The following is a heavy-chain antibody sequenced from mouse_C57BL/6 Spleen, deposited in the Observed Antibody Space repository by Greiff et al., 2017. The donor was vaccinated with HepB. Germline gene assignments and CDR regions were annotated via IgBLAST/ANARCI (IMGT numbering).Heavy chain of an antibody. J-gene: IGHJ2*01. CDR2: IDPSDSET. V-gene: IGHV1-52*01. Sequence: QVQLQQPGAELVRPGSSVKLSCKASGYTFTSYWMHWVKQRPIQGLEWIGNIDPSDSETHYNQKFKDKATLTVDKSSSTAYMQLSSLTSEDSAVYYCAREGNYGYGNYVLYFDYWGQGTTLTVSS. D-gene: IGHD2-1*01. CDR3: AREGNYGYGNYVLYFDY. CDR1: GYTFTSYW.